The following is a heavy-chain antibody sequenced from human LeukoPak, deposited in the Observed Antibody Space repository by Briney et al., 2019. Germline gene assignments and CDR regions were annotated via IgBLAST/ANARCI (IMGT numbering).Heavy chain of an antibody. D-gene: IGHD3-22*01. CDR2: IYYSGST. V-gene: IGHV4-30-4*01. Sequence: PSETLSLTCTVSGGSISSGDYYWSWIRQPPGKGLEWIGYIYYSGSTYYNPSLKSRVTISVDTSKNQFSLKLSSVTAADTAVYYCARENRKITMTLDYWGQGTLVTVSS. J-gene: IGHJ4*02. CDR3: ARENRKITMTLDY. CDR1: GGSISSGDYY.